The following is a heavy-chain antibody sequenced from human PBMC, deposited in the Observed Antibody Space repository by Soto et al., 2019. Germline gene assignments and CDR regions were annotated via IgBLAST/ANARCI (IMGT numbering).Heavy chain of an antibody. CDR3: ARGDGGSLLGY. CDR1: GGSISSYY. CDR2: IYYSGST. J-gene: IGHJ4*02. V-gene: IGHV4-59*01. Sequence: SETLSLTCTVSGGSISSYYWSWIRQPPGKGLEWIGYIYYSGSTNYNPSLKSRVTISVDTSKNQFSLKLSSVTAADTAVYYCARGDGGSLLGYWGQGTLATVSS. D-gene: IGHD2-15*01.